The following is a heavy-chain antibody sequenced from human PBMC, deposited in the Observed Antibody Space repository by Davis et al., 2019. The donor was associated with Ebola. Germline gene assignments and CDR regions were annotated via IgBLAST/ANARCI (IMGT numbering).Heavy chain of an antibody. V-gene: IGHV3-7*03. CDR1: GFSFSSYW. CDR3: AKGDRTPLYYDTSDDY. Sequence: GESLKISCAASGFSFSSYWMSWVRQAPGKGLEWVASIKQDGSEKYYVDSVKGRFTMSRDNSGNTLYLQMNSLRVEDTAVYYCAKGDRTPLYYDTSDDYWGRGTLVTVSS. D-gene: IGHD3-22*01. CDR2: IKQDGSEK. J-gene: IGHJ4*02.